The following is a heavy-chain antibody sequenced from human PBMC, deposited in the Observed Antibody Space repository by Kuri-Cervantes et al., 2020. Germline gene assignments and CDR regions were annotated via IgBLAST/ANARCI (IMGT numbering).Heavy chain of an antibody. CDR2: ISYDGSNK. CDR3: ATHYELVDIVATTGFDY. D-gene: IGHD5-12*01. J-gene: IGHJ4*02. Sequence: GGSLRLSCAASGFTFSDYWMSWVRQAPGKGLEWVAVISYDGSNKYYADSVKGRFTISRDNSKNTLYLQMNSLRAEDTAVYYCATHYELVDIVATTGFDYWGQGTLVTVSS. V-gene: IGHV3-30-3*01. CDR1: GFTFSDYW.